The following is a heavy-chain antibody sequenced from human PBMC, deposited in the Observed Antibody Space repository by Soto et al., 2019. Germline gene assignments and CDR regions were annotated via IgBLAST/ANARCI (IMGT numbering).Heavy chain of an antibody. CDR1: GDSVSSDITS. Sequence: LSLTCVISGDSVSSDITSWNWIRQSPSRGLEWLGRTYYRSKWFHDYAASVKSRITINPDTSKNQFSLELNSMTPEDTAVYYCARGNALDVWGQGTVVTVSS. CDR2: TYYRSKWFH. CDR3: ARGNALDV. J-gene: IGHJ3*01. V-gene: IGHV6-1*01. D-gene: IGHD3-10*01.